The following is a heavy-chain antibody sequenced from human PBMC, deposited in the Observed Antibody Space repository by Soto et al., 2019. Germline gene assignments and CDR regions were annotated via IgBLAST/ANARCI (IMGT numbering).Heavy chain of an antibody. CDR1: GGSFSGYY. D-gene: IGHD3-10*01. CDR2: INHSGST. Sequence: XETLSLTCAVYGGSFSGYYWSLIRQPPGKGLEWIGEINHSGSTNYNPSLKSRVTISVDTSKNQFSLKLSSVTAADTAVYYCAREGGSGSYFGYFDYWGQGTLVTVSS. V-gene: IGHV4-34*01. J-gene: IGHJ4*02. CDR3: AREGGSGSYFGYFDY.